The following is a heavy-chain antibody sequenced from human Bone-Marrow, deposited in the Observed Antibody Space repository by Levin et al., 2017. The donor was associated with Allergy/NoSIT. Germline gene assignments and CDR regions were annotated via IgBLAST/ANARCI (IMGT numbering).Heavy chain of an antibody. CDR3: ARDRGYSGYDYSGSDY. CDR2: IYSGGST. J-gene: IGHJ4*02. D-gene: IGHD5-12*01. V-gene: IGHV3-53*01. CDR1: GFTVSSNY. Sequence: PGGSLRLSCAASGFTVSSNYMSWVRQAPGKGLEWVSVIYSGGSTYYADSVKGRFTISRDNSKNTLYLQMNSLRAEDTAVYYCARDRGYSGYDYSGSDYWGQGTLVTVSS.